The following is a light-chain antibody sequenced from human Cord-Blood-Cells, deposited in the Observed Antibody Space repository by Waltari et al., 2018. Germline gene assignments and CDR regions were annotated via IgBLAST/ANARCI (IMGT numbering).Light chain of an antibody. Sequence: QSVLTPPPSVSGAPGQRVTISCTGSSSNIGAGYDVHWYQQLPETAPKLLIYGNSNRPSGVPDRFSGSKSCTSASLAITGLQAEDEADYYCQSYDSSLSGSVFGGGTKLTVL. V-gene: IGLV1-40*01. CDR2: GNS. CDR1: SSNIGAGYD. CDR3: QSYDSSLSGSV. J-gene: IGLJ3*02.